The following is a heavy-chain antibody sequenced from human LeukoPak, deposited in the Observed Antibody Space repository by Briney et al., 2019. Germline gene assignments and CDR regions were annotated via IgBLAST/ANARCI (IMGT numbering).Heavy chain of an antibody. Sequence: GGSLRLSCAASGFTFSSYSMSWVRQAPGKGLEWVSAISGSGGSTYYADSVKGRFTISRDNAKNTLYLQMNSLRAEDTAVYYCAKGPTAMVNFDYWGQGTLVTVSS. CDR1: GFTFSSYS. V-gene: IGHV3-23*01. CDR2: ISGSGGST. CDR3: AKGPTAMVNFDY. J-gene: IGHJ4*02. D-gene: IGHD5-18*01.